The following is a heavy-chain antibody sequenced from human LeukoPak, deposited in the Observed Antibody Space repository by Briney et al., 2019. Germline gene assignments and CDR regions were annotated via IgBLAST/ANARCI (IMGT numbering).Heavy chain of an antibody. D-gene: IGHD5-18*01. Sequence: SETLSLTCAVYGGSFSGYYWSWIRQPPGKGLEWIGEINHSGSTNYNPSLKTPVTISVDTSKNQFSLKLSSVTAADTSVYYCARHKIRRYSYGPVAFDIWGQGTMVTVSS. CDR2: INHSGST. CDR3: ARHKIRRYSYGPVAFDI. CDR1: GGSFSGYY. J-gene: IGHJ3*02. V-gene: IGHV4-34*01.